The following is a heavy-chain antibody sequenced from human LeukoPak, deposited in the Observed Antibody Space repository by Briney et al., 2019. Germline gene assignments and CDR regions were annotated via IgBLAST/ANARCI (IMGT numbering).Heavy chain of an antibody. Sequence: SETLSLTCAVYGGSFSGYYWSWIRQPPGKGLEWIGEINHSGSTNYNPSLKSRVTISVDTSKNQFSLKLSSVTAEDTAVYYCASRWGAVGSRFDYWGQGTLVTVSS. CDR1: GGSFSGYY. D-gene: IGHD3-10*01. CDR2: INHSGST. J-gene: IGHJ4*02. V-gene: IGHV4-34*01. CDR3: ASRWGAVGSRFDY.